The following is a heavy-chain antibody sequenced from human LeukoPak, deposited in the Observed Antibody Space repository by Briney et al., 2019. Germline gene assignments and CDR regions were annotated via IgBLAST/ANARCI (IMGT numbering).Heavy chain of an antibody. D-gene: IGHD3-3*01. CDR1: GFTFSSYS. V-gene: IGHV3-21*01. CDR3: ARQRYYDFWSGYPQDFSYYYGMDV. Sequence: GGSLRLSCAASGFTFSSYSMNWVRQAPGKGLEWVSSISSSSYIYYADSVKGRFTISRDNAKNSLYLQMNSLRAEDTAVYYCARQRYYDFWSGYPQDFSYYYGMDVWGQGTTVTVSS. J-gene: IGHJ6*02. CDR2: ISSSSYI.